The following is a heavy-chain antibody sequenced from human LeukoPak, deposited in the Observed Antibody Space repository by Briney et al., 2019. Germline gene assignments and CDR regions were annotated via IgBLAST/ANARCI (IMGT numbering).Heavy chain of an antibody. CDR3: ARDGGYRSSWYDYYYYMDV. V-gene: IGHV1-46*01. CDR2: INPSGGST. CDR1: GYTFTRYY. D-gene: IGHD6-13*01. J-gene: IGHJ6*03. Sequence: ASVKVSCKASGYTFTRYYMHWVRQAPGQGLEWMGRINPSGGSTSYAQKFQGRVTMTRDTSTSTVYMELSSLRSEDTVVYSCARDGGYRSSWYDYYYYMDVWRKGTTVTVSS.